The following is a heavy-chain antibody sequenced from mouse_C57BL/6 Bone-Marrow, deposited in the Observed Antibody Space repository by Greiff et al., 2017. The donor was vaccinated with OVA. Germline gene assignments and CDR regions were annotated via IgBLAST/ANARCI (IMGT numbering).Heavy chain of an antibody. D-gene: IGHD2-4*01. J-gene: IGHJ2*01. Sequence: VQLQQSGAELVRPGASVKLSCKASGYTFTDYYINWVKQRPGQGLEWIARIYPGSGNTYYNEKFKGKATLTAEKSSSTAYMQLSSLTSEDSAVYFCARDDYDGYWGQGTTLTVSS. CDR1: GYTFTDYY. CDR2: IYPGSGNT. V-gene: IGHV1-76*01. CDR3: ARDDYDGY.